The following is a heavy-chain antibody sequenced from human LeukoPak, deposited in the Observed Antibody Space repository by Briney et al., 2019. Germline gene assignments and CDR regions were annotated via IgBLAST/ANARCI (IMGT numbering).Heavy chain of an antibody. D-gene: IGHD3-10*01. Sequence: PSETLSLTCTVSNDSINSHYWNWIRQSPGKGLEWIGYISYSGSTNYNPSLRSRVTITLDRSKNQFSLDLTSVTAADTAVYFCARTKFGGPLFAYWGQGALVTVSS. J-gene: IGHJ4*02. V-gene: IGHV4-59*11. CDR3: ARTKFGGPLFAY. CDR2: ISYSGST. CDR1: NDSINSHY.